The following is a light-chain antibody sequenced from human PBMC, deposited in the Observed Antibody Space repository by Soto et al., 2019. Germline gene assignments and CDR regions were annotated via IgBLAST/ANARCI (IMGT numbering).Light chain of an antibody. Sequence: EIVMTQSPATLSVSPGERATLSCRASQSVSGNLAWYQQKPGQAPRLLIYGASTRATGIPARFSGSGSGTEFTLTLSRLQSEDFAVYYCQQYNNWPPLTFGGGTKVEIK. J-gene: IGKJ4*01. CDR1: QSVSGN. CDR3: QQYNNWPPLT. V-gene: IGKV3-15*01. CDR2: GAS.